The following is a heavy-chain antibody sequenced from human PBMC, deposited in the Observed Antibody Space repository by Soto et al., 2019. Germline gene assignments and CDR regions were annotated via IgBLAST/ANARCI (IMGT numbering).Heavy chain of an antibody. CDR2: IDTSGNT. CDR3: ANYSSMGATSGGIDI. CDR1: VDSITTYY. Sequence: SETLSLTCTVSVDSITTYYWSWIRQPAGKGLEWIGRIDTSGNTNYNPSLKSRVTMSVDTSKKQFSLKLTSVTAADTAVYYCANYSSMGATSGGIDIWGQGKMVTVSS. V-gene: IGHV4-4*07. D-gene: IGHD1-26*01. J-gene: IGHJ3*02.